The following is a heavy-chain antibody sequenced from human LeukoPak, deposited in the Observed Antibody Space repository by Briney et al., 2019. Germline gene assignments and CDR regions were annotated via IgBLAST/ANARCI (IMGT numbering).Heavy chain of an antibody. D-gene: IGHD5-24*01. Sequence: ASVKVSCKASGYTFTNYGISWVRQAPGQGLEWMGWISAYNGNTNYAQKLQGRVTMTRDTSTSTVYMELSSLRSEDTAVYFCAREWHFDYWGQGTLVTVSS. J-gene: IGHJ4*02. V-gene: IGHV1-18*01. CDR1: GYTFTNYG. CDR2: ISAYNGNT. CDR3: AREWHFDY.